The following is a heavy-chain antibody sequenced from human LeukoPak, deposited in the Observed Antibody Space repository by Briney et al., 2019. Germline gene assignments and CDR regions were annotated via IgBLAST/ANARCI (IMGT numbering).Heavy chain of an antibody. J-gene: IGHJ4*02. V-gene: IGHV1-18*01. CDR2: ISAYIGNT. CDR1: GYTFTSYG. CDR3: ARVATLAYCGGDCYSSLYFDY. Sequence: ASVKVSCKASGYTFTSYGISWLRQAPGQGLGWRGWISAYIGNTNYAQKLQGRVTMTTDTSTSTAYMELRSLRSDDTAVYYCARVATLAYCGGDCYSSLYFDYWGQGTLVTVSS. D-gene: IGHD2-21*02.